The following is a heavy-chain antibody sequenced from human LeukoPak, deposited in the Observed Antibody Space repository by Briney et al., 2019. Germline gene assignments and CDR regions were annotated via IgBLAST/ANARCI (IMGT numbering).Heavy chain of an antibody. J-gene: IGHJ4*02. CDR1: TFTFSAYG. Sequence: PGVSLTLSCAASTFTFSAYGMMCVPQSPGKGLEGVSHMSDTVRDTWYANSEKGRFIISRDNSRDTVYLQMSSLRPEDTALYFCAKDNYGGIFASWGQGTLVSVSS. V-gene: IGHV3-23*01. CDR2: MSDTVRDT. CDR3: AKDNYGGIFAS. D-gene: IGHD4-17*01.